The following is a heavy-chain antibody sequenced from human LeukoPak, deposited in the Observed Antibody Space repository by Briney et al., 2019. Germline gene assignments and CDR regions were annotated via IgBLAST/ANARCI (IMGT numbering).Heavy chain of an antibody. Sequence: GGSLRLSCSASGFTFSSYAMHWFRQAPGKGLEYVSAISSNGGSTYYADSVKGRFTISRDNSKNTLYLQMSSLRAEDTAVYYCVKDFRKWELSHGFDYWGQGTLVTVSS. D-gene: IGHD1-26*01. CDR1: GFTFSSYA. CDR2: ISSNGGST. J-gene: IGHJ4*02. V-gene: IGHV3-64D*06. CDR3: VKDFRKWELSHGFDY.